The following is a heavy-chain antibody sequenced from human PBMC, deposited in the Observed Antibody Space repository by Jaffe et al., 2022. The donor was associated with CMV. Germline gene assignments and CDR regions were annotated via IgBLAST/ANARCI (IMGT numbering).Heavy chain of an antibody. Sequence: EVQLVESGGGLVQSGGSLRLSCAASGFTVSTNYMSWVRQAPGKGLEWVSIVYSGGSTYYAHSVNGRFTISRDNSKNTMYLQMNSLRAEDTAVYYCARSGDYGLLDYWGQGTLVTVSS. CDR3: ARSGDYGLLDY. CDR2: VYSGGST. D-gene: IGHD4-17*01. V-gene: IGHV3-66*01. CDR1: GFTVSTNY. J-gene: IGHJ4*02.